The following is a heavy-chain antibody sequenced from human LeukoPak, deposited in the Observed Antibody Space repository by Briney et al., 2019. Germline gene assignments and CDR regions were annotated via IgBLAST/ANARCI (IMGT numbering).Heavy chain of an antibody. Sequence: GGSLRLSCAASGFTFSSSWMSWVRQAPGKGLEWVANIKEDGSDKYYVDPVKGRFTVSKDNAKNSMSLQMNSLRPEDTAVYYCARSTAHAFDIWGQGTMVTVSS. D-gene: IGHD5-18*01. CDR1: GFTFSSSW. J-gene: IGHJ3*02. V-gene: IGHV3-7*02. CDR2: IKEDGSDK. CDR3: ARSTAHAFDI.